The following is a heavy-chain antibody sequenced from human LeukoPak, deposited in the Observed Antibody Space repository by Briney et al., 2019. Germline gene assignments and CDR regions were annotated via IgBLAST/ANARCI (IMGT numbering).Heavy chain of an antibody. CDR2: IYYSGST. J-gene: IGHJ3*01. Sequence: PSETLSLTCTVSGGSITGYYWTWIRQPPGKGLEWIGYIYYSGSTNYNPSLKSRVSISVDTSKNQFSLKLSSVTAADTAVYYCARGLPGYSGGDDAFDFWGQGTVVTVP. V-gene: IGHV4-59*01. CDR3: ARGLPGYSGGDDAFDF. D-gene: IGHD6-19*01. CDR1: GGSITGYY.